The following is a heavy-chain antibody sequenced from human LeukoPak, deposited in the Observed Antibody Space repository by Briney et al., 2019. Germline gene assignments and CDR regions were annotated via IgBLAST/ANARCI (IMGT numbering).Heavy chain of an antibody. CDR1: GGSISSYY. Sequence: SETLSLTCTVSGGSISSYYWSWIRQPPGKGLEWIGYIYYSGSTNYNPSLKSRVTISVDTSKNQFSLKLSSVTAADTAVYCCARHQMATIPMNWFDPWGQGTLVTVSS. D-gene: IGHD5-24*01. V-gene: IGHV4-59*01. J-gene: IGHJ5*02. CDR2: IYYSGST. CDR3: ARHQMATIPMNWFDP.